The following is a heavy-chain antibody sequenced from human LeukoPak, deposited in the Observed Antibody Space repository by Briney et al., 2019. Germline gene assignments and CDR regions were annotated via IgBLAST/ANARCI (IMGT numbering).Heavy chain of an antibody. Sequence: PSETLSLTCSVSGGSITSYFWTWIRQPPGKGLEWIGYIYHSGTTNYNPSLQSRVTISADTSKNQFSLKLSSVTAADTAVYYCAQKAPYSPGYSQDWGHGTLVTVSS. CDR1: GGSITSYF. J-gene: IGHJ1*01. V-gene: IGHV4-59*01. CDR3: AQKAPYSPGYSQD. D-gene: IGHD2-15*01. CDR2: IYHSGTT.